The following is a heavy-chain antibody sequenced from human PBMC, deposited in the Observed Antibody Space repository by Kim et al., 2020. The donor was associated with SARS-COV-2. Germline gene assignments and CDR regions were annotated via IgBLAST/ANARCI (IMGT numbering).Heavy chain of an antibody. D-gene: IGHD3-16*01. J-gene: IGHJ5*02. CDR3: ARDWGNH. CDR2: YSGTT. V-gene: IGHV4-59*01. Sequence: YSGTTNYNPSLKSRVTISVDTSKNQFSLKLSSVTAADTAVYYWARDWGNHWGQGTLVTVSS.